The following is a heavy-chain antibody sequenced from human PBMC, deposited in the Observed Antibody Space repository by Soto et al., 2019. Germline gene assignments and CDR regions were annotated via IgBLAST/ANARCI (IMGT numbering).Heavy chain of an antibody. Sequence: GGSLRLSCVASGFPFDSYGIHWVRRAPGKGLEWVATIGFAGNNKYYAGSVKGRFTISRDNSKSTLYLQMNSLRAEDTALYYCAKGRSYYYYYGVDVWGQGTTVTVSS. J-gene: IGHJ6*02. V-gene: IGHV3-30*02. CDR1: GFPFDSYG. CDR2: IGFAGNNK. CDR3: AKGRSYYYYYGVDV.